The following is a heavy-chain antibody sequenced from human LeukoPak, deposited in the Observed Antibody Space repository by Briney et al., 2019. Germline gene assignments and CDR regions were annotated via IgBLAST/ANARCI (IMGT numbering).Heavy chain of an antibody. V-gene: IGHV1-46*01. Sequence: ASVKVSCKASGYTFTSYYMHWVRQAPGQGLEWMGIINPSGGSTSYAQKFQGRVTMTRDMSTSTVYMELNSLRAEDTAVYYCARVTYGSGTYGAFDYWGQGTLVTVSS. J-gene: IGHJ4*02. D-gene: IGHD3-10*01. CDR1: GYTFTSYY. CDR2: INPSGGST. CDR3: ARVTYGSGTYGAFDY.